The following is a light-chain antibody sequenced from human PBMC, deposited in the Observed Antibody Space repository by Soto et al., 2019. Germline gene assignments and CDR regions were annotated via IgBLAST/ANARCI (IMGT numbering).Light chain of an antibody. J-gene: IGKJ1*01. V-gene: IGKV3-15*01. Sequence: IVLTQSPGTLSLSPGERGALSCRASQSVSSNYVAWYQQKPGQAPRVLTYGASTRATGIPARFTGSGSGTEFILTITSLQSEDSAVYYCQEYNTWPWTFGQGTKVDI. CDR1: QSVSSN. CDR2: GAS. CDR3: QEYNTWPWT.